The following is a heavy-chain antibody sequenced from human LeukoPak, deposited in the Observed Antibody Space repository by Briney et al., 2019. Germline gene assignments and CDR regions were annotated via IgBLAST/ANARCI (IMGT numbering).Heavy chain of an antibody. Sequence: SETLSLTCTVSGGSINSDYWSWLRQPPGEGPEWIGYIYHSGKTNYNPSLKSRVTISVDTSKNQFSLKLSSVTAADTAVYYCARGLYYYDSSGYQPLYWYFDLWGRGTLVTVSS. CDR1: GGSINSDY. CDR3: ARGLYYYDSSGYQPLYWYFDL. V-gene: IGHV4-59*01. D-gene: IGHD3-22*01. CDR2: IYHSGKT. J-gene: IGHJ2*01.